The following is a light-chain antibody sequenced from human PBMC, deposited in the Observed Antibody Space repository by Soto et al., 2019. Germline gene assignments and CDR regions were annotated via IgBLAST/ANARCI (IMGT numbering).Light chain of an antibody. CDR1: QSISSTH. Sequence: ETVLTQSPGTLSLSPGERATLSCRASQSISSTHLAWYQQKSGQAPRLLIYGASSRATGIPDRFSGSGSGTDFTLTITRLGPEDFAVYYCHQYATADMDTFGQGT. V-gene: IGKV3-20*01. CDR2: GAS. CDR3: HQYATADMDT. J-gene: IGKJ2*01.